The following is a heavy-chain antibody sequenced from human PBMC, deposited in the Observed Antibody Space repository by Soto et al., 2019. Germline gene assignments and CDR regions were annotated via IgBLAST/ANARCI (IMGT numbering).Heavy chain of an antibody. J-gene: IGHJ4*02. CDR2: IIPMFGTA. Sequence: QVLLVQSGAEVKKPESSVKVSCKAPGGTFSTYAISWVRQAPGQGLEWMGGIIPMFGTANYAQRFQDRVTITADESTSTVYMELSSLRSEDTAVYFCASGIQLWLRRINNGYSGWGQGTLVTVSS. CDR3: ASGIQLWLRRINNGYSG. V-gene: IGHV1-69*12. D-gene: IGHD5-18*01. CDR1: GGTFSTYA.